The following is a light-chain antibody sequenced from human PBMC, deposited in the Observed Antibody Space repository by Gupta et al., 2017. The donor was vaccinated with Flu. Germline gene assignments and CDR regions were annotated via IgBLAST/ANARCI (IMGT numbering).Light chain of an antibody. J-gene: IGLJ3*02. CDR3: QTWGPGIRV. Sequence: QLVLTHSPSASASLGASVKLTCTLNSGHNTYAIAWHQQQPEKGPRYLMKVNSDGSHSKGDGIPDRFSGSSSGAERYLTISRLQSEDEADYYCQTWGPGIRVFGGGTKLTV. V-gene: IGLV4-69*01. CDR1: SGHNTYA. CDR2: VNSDGSH.